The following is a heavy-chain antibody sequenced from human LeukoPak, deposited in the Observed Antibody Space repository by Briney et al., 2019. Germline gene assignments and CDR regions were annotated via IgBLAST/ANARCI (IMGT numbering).Heavy chain of an antibody. CDR1: GGSINNYY. J-gene: IGHJ4*02. CDR2: ISYSGNT. Sequence: SETLSLTCTVSGGSINNYYWSWMRQPPGKGLEWIGHISYSGNTNYNSSLRSRATISVDTSKNQFSLKLSSVTAAGTAVYYCARERTHDFWSGYYIDFLDYWGQGTLVTVSS. V-gene: IGHV4-59*12. D-gene: IGHD3-3*01. CDR3: ARERTHDFWSGYYIDFLDY.